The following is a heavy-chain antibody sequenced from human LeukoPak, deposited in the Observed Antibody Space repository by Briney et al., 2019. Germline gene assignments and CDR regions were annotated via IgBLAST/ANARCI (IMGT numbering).Heavy chain of an antibody. D-gene: IGHD3-22*01. J-gene: IGHJ4*02. CDR1: GFTFHDYA. V-gene: IGHV3-23*01. CDR3: AKRDYSATSAYYYPYYFDN. CDR2: ISGSADTT. Sequence: PGGSLRLSCAASGFTFHDYAMHWVRQAPGKGLEWVSGISGSADTTYYADSVKGRFTISRDNSKNTLYLQIYSLRADDTAIYYCAKRDYSATSAYYYPYYFDNWGQGTLVTVSS.